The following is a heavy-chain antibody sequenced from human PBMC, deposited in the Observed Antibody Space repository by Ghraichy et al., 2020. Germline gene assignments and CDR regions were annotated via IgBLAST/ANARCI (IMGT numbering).Heavy chain of an antibody. CDR3: ARDWRGSDYGDYATRGHAFDI. CDR1: GYTFTGHY. J-gene: IGHJ3*02. D-gene: IGHD4-17*01. Sequence: ASVKVSCKASGYTFTGHYIHWVRQAPGQGLEWLGWINPNSGGTKYAQKFQGWVTMTRDTSISTAYMELRRLRSDDTAVYYCARDWRGSDYGDYATRGHAFDIWGQGTMVTVSS. CDR2: INPNSGGT. V-gene: IGHV1-2*04.